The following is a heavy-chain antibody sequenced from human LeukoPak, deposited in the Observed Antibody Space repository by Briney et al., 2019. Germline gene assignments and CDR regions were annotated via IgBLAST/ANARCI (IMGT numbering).Heavy chain of an antibody. Sequence: SETLSLTCTVSGGSISSGGYYWSWIRQHPGKGLEWIGYIYYSGSTYYNPSLKSRVTISVDTSKNQFSLKLSSVTAADTAVYYCARSRYGILTGYYGPAYYGMDVWGQGTTVTVSS. J-gene: IGHJ6*02. CDR1: GGSISSGGYY. V-gene: IGHV4-31*03. D-gene: IGHD3-9*01. CDR2: IYYSGST. CDR3: ARSRYGILTGYYGPAYYGMDV.